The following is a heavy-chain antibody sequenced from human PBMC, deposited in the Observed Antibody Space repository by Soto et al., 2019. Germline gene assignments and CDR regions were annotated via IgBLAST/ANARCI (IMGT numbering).Heavy chain of an antibody. V-gene: IGHV4-38-2*02. J-gene: IGHJ6*02. Sequence: PSETLSLTCAVSGYSISNGYYWGWIRQPPGKGLEWIGSIHHSGSTYYNPSLKSRVTISVDTSKNQFSLKLNSVTAADTAVYSCARDRSDFWSGYYSYHYYYGMDVWGQGTTVTVSS. D-gene: IGHD3-3*01. CDR2: IHHSGST. CDR3: ARDRSDFWSGYYSYHYYYGMDV. CDR1: GYSISNGYY.